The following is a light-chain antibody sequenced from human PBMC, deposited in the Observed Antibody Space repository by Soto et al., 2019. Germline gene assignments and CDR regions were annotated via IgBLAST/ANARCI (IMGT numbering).Light chain of an antibody. CDR2: DAS. J-gene: IGKJ2*01. CDR1: QSISSC. CDR3: QQYNNFPYT. Sequence: DIQMTQSPSTLSASVGDIVTITCRAGQSISSCLAWYQQKPGKAPKLLIYDASTLESGVPSRFSGSGSGTEFTLTISSLQPDDFATYYCQQYNNFPYTFGQGTKLDIK. V-gene: IGKV1-5*01.